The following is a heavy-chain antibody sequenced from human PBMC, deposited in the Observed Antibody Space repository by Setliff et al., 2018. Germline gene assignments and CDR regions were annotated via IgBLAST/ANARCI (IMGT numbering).Heavy chain of an antibody. CDR3: AHFTVGYDISGYLFS. CDR1: GFSLSTNTVG. Sequence: SGPTLVNPTETLPLNCTFSGFSLSTNTVGVGWIRQPPGKALEWLAVIFWDDDKRYSPSLQHRLTINKDTSKNQVVLTMANVDPVDTATYYCAHFTVGYDISGYLFSWGQGTLVTVSS. D-gene: IGHD3-22*01. V-gene: IGHV2-5*02. CDR2: IFWDDDK. J-gene: IGHJ5*02.